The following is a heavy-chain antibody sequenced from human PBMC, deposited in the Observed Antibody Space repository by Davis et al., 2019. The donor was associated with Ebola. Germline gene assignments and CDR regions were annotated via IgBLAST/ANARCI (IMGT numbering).Heavy chain of an antibody. Sequence: ESLKISCAASGFTFSGFSMNWVRQAPGKGLEWVSSTSSGSAFLYYGDSVKGRFTISRDNAKNTLYLQMNSLRAEDTALYFCAKDKTTVTQYWYLDLWGRGTLVTVSS. J-gene: IGHJ2*01. CDR2: TSSGSAFL. V-gene: IGHV3-21*01. D-gene: IGHD4-17*01. CDR1: GFTFSGFS. CDR3: AKDKTTVTQYWYLDL.